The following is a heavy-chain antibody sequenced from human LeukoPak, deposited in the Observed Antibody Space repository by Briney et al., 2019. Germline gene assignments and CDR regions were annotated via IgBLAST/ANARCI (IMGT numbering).Heavy chain of an antibody. CDR2: ISYDESNK. CDR3: AKGEGYYYDSSGNQFDY. CDR1: GFTFSSSA. D-gene: IGHD3-22*01. J-gene: IGHJ4*02. Sequence: GGSLRLSCAASGFTFSSSAMHWVRQAPGKGLEWVAVISYDESNKYYADSVKGRFTISRDNSKNTLYLQMNSLRAEDTAVYYCAKGEGYYYDSSGNQFDYWGQGTLVTVSS. V-gene: IGHV3-30*18.